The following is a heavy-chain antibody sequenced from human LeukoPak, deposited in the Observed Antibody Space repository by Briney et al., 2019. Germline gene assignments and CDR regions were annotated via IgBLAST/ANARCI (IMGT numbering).Heavy chain of an antibody. J-gene: IGHJ4*02. D-gene: IGHD6-19*01. CDR1: GGSISSYTYY. Sequence: SETLSLTCTVSGGSISSYTYYWGWIRQPPGKGLDWIGSIYYSGITYYNPSLKSRVTISVDTSKNQFSLKLSSVTAADTAVYYCARGISSGWLLNIDYWGQGTLVTVSS. V-gene: IGHV4-39*07. CDR3: ARGISSGWLLNIDY. CDR2: IYYSGIT.